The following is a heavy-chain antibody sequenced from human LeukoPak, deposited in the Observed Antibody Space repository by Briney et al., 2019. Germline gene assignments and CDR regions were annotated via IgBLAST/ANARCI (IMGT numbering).Heavy chain of an antibody. V-gene: IGHV3-21*01. CDR2: ISYSSSYI. D-gene: IGHD4-17*01. CDR1: EFTFSSYT. CDR3: ARGAYGDGYYFDS. J-gene: IGHJ4*02. Sequence: GGSLRLSCAASEFTFSSYTMNWVRQAPGKGLEWVSSISYSSSYIYYADSVKGRFTISRDNAENSLYLQMNRLRAEDTAVYYCARGAYGDGYYFDSWGQGTLVTVSS.